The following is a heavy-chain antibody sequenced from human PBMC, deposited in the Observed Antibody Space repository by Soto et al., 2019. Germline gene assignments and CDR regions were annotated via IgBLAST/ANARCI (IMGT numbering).Heavy chain of an antibody. CDR2: INHSGST. Sequence: SETLSLTCAVYGGSFSGYYWSWIRQPPGKGLEWIGEINHSGSTNYNPSLKSRVTISVDTSKIQFSLKLSSVTAADTAVYYCARGRAAVTTGFDYWGQGTLVTVSS. CDR1: GGSFSGYY. J-gene: IGHJ4*02. D-gene: IGHD4-17*01. V-gene: IGHV4-34*01. CDR3: ARGRAAVTTGFDY.